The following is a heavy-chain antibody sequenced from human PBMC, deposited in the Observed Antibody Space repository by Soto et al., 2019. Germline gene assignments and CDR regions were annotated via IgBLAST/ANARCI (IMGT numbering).Heavy chain of an antibody. Sequence: SETLSLTCTVSGGSISSYYWCWIRQPAGKGLGGIGRIYTRGSTNYNPSLKRQGTLSVDTSKNQFSLSLSSVTATDTAAYYCGRVKAAAGSEWFDPWGQGTLVTVSS. D-gene: IGHD6-13*01. J-gene: IGHJ5*02. CDR1: GGSISSYY. V-gene: IGHV4-4*07. CDR2: IYTRGST. CDR3: GRVKAAAGSEWFDP.